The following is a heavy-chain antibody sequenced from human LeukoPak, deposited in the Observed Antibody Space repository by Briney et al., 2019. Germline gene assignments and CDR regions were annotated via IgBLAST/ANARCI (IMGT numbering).Heavy chain of an antibody. D-gene: IGHD3-10*01. Sequence: TPETLSLTCTVSGGSISSYYWSWIRQPAGKGLEWIGRIYTSGSTNYNPSLKSRVTMSVDTSKNQFSLKLSSVTAADTAVYYCARDLVQGITMVRGVIAVRAAFDIWGQGTMVTVSS. CDR3: ARDLVQGITMVRGVIAVRAAFDI. CDR2: IYTSGST. V-gene: IGHV4-4*07. CDR1: GGSISSYY. J-gene: IGHJ3*02.